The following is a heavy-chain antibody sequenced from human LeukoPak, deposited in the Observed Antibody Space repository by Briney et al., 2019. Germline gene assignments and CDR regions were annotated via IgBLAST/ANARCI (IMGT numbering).Heavy chain of an antibody. CDR2: IWYDGSNK. J-gene: IGHJ3*02. V-gene: IGHV3-33*06. CDR1: GFTFSSYG. Sequence: GGSLRLSCAASGFTFSSYGMHWVRQAPGKGLEWVAVIWYDGSNKYYADSVKGRFTISRDNSKNTLYLQMNSLRAEDTALYYCAKRAGYAFDIWGQGTMVTVSS. CDR3: AKRAGYAFDI.